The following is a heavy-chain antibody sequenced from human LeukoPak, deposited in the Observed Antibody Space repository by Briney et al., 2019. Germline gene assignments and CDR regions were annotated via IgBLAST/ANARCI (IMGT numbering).Heavy chain of an antibody. D-gene: IGHD6-6*01. CDR2: ISSDGSST. Sequence: GGSLRLSCAASGFTFRNHWMHWVRQTPGKGLVWVSRISSDGSSTTYADSVKGRFTISRDNAKNTLYLQMNNLRAEDTAMYYCARDQRVTGRPDIDYWGQGTLIIVSS. CDR1: GFTFRNHW. V-gene: IGHV3-74*03. CDR3: ARDQRVTGRPDIDY. J-gene: IGHJ4*02.